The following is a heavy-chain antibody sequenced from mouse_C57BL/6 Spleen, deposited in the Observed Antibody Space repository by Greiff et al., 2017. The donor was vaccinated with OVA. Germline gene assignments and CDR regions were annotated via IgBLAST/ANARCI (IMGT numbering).Heavy chain of an antibody. Sequence: EVKLQQSGPELVKPGASVKISCKASGYTFTDYYMNWVKQSHGKSLEWIGDINPNNGGTSYNQKFKGKATLTVDKSSSTAYMELRSLTSEDSAVYYCARRPLYYGSTYWYFDVWGTGTTVTVSS. V-gene: IGHV1-26*01. CDR3: ARRPLYYGSTYWYFDV. CDR2: INPNNGGT. J-gene: IGHJ1*03. D-gene: IGHD1-1*01. CDR1: GYTFTDYY.